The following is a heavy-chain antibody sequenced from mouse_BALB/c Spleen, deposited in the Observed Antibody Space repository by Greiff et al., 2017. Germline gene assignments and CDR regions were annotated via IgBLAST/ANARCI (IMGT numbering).Heavy chain of an antibody. D-gene: IGHD2-4*01. CDR2: ISTYYGDA. J-gene: IGHJ3*01. Sequence: QVQLQQSGAELVRPGVSVKISCKGSGYTFTDYAMHWVKQSHAKSLEWIGVISTYYGDASYNQKFKGKATMTVDKSSSTAYMELARLTSEDSAIYYCARGVITTGPWFAYWGQGTLVTVSA. CDR1: GYTFTDYA. V-gene: IGHV1S137*01. CDR3: ARGVITTGPWFAY.